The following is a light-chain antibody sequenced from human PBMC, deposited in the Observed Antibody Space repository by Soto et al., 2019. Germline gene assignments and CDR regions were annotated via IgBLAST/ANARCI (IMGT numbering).Light chain of an antibody. Sequence: EIVMTQSPATLSLSPGERAPLSCRASQSVANYLAWYQQKPGQAPRLLIYDASSRAAGIPARFSGSGSGTDFTLTISSLEPEDLAVYYCQQRGTFGPGTKVDI. J-gene: IGKJ3*01. CDR2: DAS. CDR1: QSVANY. V-gene: IGKV3-11*01. CDR3: QQRGT.